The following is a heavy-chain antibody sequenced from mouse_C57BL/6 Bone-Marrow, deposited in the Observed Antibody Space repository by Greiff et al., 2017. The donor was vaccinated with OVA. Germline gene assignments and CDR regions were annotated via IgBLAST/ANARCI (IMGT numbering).Heavy chain of an antibody. V-gene: IGHV4-1*01. J-gene: IGHJ1*03. D-gene: IGHD1-1*01. CDR1: AVDFSRYW. Sequence: PAAAVDFSRYWMSWVRRAPGKGLEWIGEINPDSSTINYAPSLKDKFIISRDNAKNTLYLQMSKVRSEDTALYYCARNYYGSSPRYFDVWGTGTTVTVSS. CDR2: INPDSSTI. CDR3: ARNYYGSSPRYFDV.